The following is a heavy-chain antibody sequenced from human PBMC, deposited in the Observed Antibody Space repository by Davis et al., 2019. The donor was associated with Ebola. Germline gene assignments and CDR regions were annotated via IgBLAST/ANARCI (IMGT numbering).Heavy chain of an antibody. CDR1: GFTFSSNW. CDR2: TNSDGSIT. D-gene: IGHD2-2*01. J-gene: IGHJ4*02. CDR3: ARGTHYAHDY. V-gene: IGHV3-74*01. Sequence: PGGSLRLSCAASGFTFSSNWMHWVRQAPGKGLVWVSRTNSDGSITSYADSVKGRFTISRDNAKNTLYLQINSLRDEDTAVYYCARGTHYAHDYWGQGTLVTVSS.